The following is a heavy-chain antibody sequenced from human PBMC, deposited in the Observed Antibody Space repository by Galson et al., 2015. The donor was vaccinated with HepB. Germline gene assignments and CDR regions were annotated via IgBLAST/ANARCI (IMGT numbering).Heavy chain of an antibody. Sequence: SLRLSCAASGFTFDDYAMHWVRQAPGKGLEWVSGISWNSGSIGYADSVKGRFTISRDNAKNSLYLQMNSLRAEDTALYYCAKDSGYSSSSGTLFDYWGQGTLVTVSS. CDR2: ISWNSGSI. V-gene: IGHV3-9*01. J-gene: IGHJ4*02. D-gene: IGHD6-6*01. CDR3: AKDSGYSSSSGTLFDY. CDR1: GFTFDDYA.